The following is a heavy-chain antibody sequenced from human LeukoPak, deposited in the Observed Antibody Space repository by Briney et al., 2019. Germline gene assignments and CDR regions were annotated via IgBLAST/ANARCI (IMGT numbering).Heavy chain of an antibody. D-gene: IGHD3-22*01. CDR1: GFTFSSYS. J-gene: IGHJ4*02. CDR3: AKDSLDYYDSSGYDYDY. V-gene: IGHV3-21*04. Sequence: GGSLRLSCAASGFTFSSYSMNWVRQAPGKGLEWVSSISSSSSYIYYADSVKGRFTISRDNAKNSLYLQMNSLRAEDTAVYYCAKDSLDYYDSSGYDYDYWGQGTLVTVSS. CDR2: ISSSSSYI.